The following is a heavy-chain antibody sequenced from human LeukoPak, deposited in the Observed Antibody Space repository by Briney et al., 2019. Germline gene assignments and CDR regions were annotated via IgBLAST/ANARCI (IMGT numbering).Heavy chain of an antibody. CDR1: GFTFSSYS. J-gene: IGHJ4*02. CDR2: ISMSSGTI. Sequence: GGSLRLSCVASGFTFSSYSMNWVRQAPGKGLEWVSYISMSSGTIYYTDSVKGRFTISRDNAKNSLYLQMNSLRAEDTAVYYCARGSWNDVWNYWGQGTLVTVS. CDR3: ARGSWNDVWNY. V-gene: IGHV3-48*01. D-gene: IGHD1-1*01.